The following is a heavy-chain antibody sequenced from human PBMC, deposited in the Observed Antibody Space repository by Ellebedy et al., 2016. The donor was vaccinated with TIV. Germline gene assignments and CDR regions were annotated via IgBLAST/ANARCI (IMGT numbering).Heavy chain of an antibody. CDR2: IRNKPRSYAT. Sequence: PGGSLRLSCAASGLTFSASAMHWVRQASGKGPEWVGRIRNKPRSYATTYGAAVEGRFTISRDDSRSTAYLQMNSRKTEDTAVYYCASAVDGHTSFHSWGLGTLVTVSS. CDR1: GLTFSASA. D-gene: IGHD2-15*01. J-gene: IGHJ4*02. V-gene: IGHV3-73*01. CDR3: ASAVDGHTSFHS.